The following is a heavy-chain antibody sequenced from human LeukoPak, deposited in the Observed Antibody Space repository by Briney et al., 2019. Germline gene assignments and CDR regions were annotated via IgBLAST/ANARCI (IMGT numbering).Heavy chain of an antibody. Sequence: SETLSLTCAVSGGSISSGGYSWSWIRQPPGTGLEWIGYIYHSGSTYYNPSLKSRVTISVDRSKNQFSLKLSSVTAADTAVYYCARATFIAAAGNPIFDYWGQGTLVTVSS. CDR3: ARATFIAAAGNPIFDY. CDR2: IYHSGST. CDR1: GGSISSGGYS. V-gene: IGHV4-30-2*01. D-gene: IGHD6-13*01. J-gene: IGHJ4*02.